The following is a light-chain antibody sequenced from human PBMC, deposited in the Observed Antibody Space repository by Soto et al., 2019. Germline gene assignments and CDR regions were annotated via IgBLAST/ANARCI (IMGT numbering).Light chain of an antibody. V-gene: IGKV1-9*01. CDR3: QQLNSYPYT. CDR2: AAS. J-gene: IGKJ2*01. Sequence: IQLTQSPSSLSASVGDRVTITCRASQGISSYLAWYQQKPGKAPKLLIYAASTLQSGVPSRFSGSGSGTDFTLTISSLQPEDFVTYYCQQLNSYPYTFGQGTKVDIK. CDR1: QGISSY.